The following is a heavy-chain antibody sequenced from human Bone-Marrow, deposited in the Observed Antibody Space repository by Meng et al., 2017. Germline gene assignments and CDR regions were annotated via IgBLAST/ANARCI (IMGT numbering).Heavy chain of an antibody. CDR1: GGSVSSGSYY. CDR3: ARSSTSPASYFFDY. J-gene: IGHJ4*02. Sequence: VALQEDAPRPVRPSETLSLTCTGSGGSVSSGSYYWSWIRQPPGKGLEWIGHIYYSGSTNYNPSLKSRVTISVDTSKNQFSLKLSSVTAADTAVYFCARSSTSPASYFFDYWGQGTLVTVSS. CDR2: IYYSGST. D-gene: IGHD6-6*01. V-gene: IGHV4-61*01.